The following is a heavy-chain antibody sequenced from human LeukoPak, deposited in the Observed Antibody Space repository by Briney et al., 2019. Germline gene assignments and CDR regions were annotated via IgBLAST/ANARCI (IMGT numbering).Heavy chain of an antibody. CDR3: ARDRGYMVDY. J-gene: IGHJ4*02. V-gene: IGHV3-74*01. D-gene: IGHD3-16*02. Sequence: GGSLRLSCVASGLTFSTYAMSWVRQAPGKGLEWVSRINGDGSGTNYADSVKGRFNISRDNARNTLYLQMSSLTAEDTAVYYCARDRGYMVDYWGQGTLVTVSS. CDR2: INGDGSGT. CDR1: GLTFSTYA.